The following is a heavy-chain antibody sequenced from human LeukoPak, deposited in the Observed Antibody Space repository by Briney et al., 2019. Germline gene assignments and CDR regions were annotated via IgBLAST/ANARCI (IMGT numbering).Heavy chain of an antibody. D-gene: IGHD3-22*01. V-gene: IGHV4-39*07. CDR3: ARIFNYYDASGPIFDY. CDR2: IYYDGST. Sequence: PSETLSLTCTVSGDSISTSSYYWGWIRQPPGKGLEWIGSIYYDGSTYYDPSLKSRLTISVDTSKNQFSLKLSSVTAADTAVYYYARIFNYYDASGPIFDYWGQGTLVTVSS. J-gene: IGHJ4*02. CDR1: GDSISTSSYY.